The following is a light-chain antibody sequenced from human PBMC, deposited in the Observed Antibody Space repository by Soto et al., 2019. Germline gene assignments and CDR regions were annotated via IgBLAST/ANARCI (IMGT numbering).Light chain of an antibody. J-gene: IGKJ2*01. CDR2: AAS. CDR1: QGIRSY. V-gene: IGKV1-9*01. Sequence: IQLTQSPSSLSASVGDRVTVTCRASQGIRSYLAWYHQKPGKDPKFLIYAASTLQRWVPARFSGSGSGTDFTLTISSLQPEDFATYYCQHLNSYPPTFGQGTELEIK. CDR3: QHLNSYPPT.